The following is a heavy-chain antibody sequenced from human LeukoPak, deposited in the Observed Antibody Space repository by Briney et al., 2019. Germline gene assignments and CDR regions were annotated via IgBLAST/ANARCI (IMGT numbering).Heavy chain of an antibody. D-gene: IGHD3-22*01. CDR3: AREGESYYYDY. CDR1: GGTLSSYA. V-gene: IGHV1-69*13. Sequence: SVKVSCTASGGTLSSYAISWVRQAPGQGLEWMGGIIPISGTTNYAQKFQGRVTITADESTSTAYMELSSLRSEDTAVYYCAREGESYYYDYWGQGTLVTVSS. CDR2: IIPISGTT. J-gene: IGHJ4*02.